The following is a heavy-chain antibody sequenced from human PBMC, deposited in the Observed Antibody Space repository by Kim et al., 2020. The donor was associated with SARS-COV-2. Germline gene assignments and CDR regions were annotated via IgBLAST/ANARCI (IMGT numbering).Heavy chain of an antibody. V-gene: IGHV3-23*01. Sequence: GGSLRLSCAASGFTFSSYAMSWVRQAPGKGLEWVSAISGSGGSTYYADSVKGRFTISRDNSKNTLYLQMNSLRAEDTAVYYCAKTRGPYDFWSGYFGGYYYMDVWGKGTTVTVSS. CDR2: ISGSGGST. CDR1: GFTFSSYA. J-gene: IGHJ6*03. CDR3: AKTRGPYDFWSGYFGGYYYMDV. D-gene: IGHD3-3*01.